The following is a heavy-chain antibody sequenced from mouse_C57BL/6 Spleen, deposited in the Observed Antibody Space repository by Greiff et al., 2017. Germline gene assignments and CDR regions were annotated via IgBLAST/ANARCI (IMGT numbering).Heavy chain of an antibody. CDR1: GFNIKDYY. CDR3: GGGGLHWYFDV. Sequence: EVQVVESGAELVKPGASVKLSCTASGFNIKDYYMHWVKQRTEQGLEWIGRIDPEDGETKYAPKFQGKATITADTSSNTAYLQLSSLTSEDTAVYYCGGGGLHWYFDVWGTGTTVTVSS. D-gene: IGHD2-4*01. J-gene: IGHJ1*03. CDR2: IDPEDGET. V-gene: IGHV14-2*01.